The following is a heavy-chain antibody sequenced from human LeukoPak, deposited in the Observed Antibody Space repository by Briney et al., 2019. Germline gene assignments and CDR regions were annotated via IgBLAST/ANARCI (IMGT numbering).Heavy chain of an antibody. CDR2: IYYSGST. D-gene: IGHD3-10*01. Sequence: SETLSLTCTVSGGSISSSSYYWGWIRQPPGKGLEWIGSIYYSGSTYYNPSLKSRVTISVDTSKNQFSLKLSSVTAADTAVYYCARHVGERTHFDYWGQGTLVTVSS. J-gene: IGHJ4*02. V-gene: IGHV4-39*01. CDR1: GGSISSSSYY. CDR3: ARHVGERTHFDY.